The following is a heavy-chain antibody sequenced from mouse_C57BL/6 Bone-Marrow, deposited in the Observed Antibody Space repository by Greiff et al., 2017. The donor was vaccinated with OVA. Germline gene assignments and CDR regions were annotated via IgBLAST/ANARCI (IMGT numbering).Heavy chain of an antibody. D-gene: IGHD1-1*01. J-gene: IGHJ3*01. CDR2: IYPRSGNT. V-gene: IGHV1-81*01. CDR3: ARRLDYYGSRIAY. CDR1: GYTFTSYG. Sequence: QVHVKQSGAELARPGASVKLSCKASGYTFTSYGISWVKQRTGQGLEWIGEIYPRSGNTYYNEKFKGKATLTADKSSSTAYMELRSLTSEDSAVYFCARRLDYYGSRIAYWGQGTLVTVSA.